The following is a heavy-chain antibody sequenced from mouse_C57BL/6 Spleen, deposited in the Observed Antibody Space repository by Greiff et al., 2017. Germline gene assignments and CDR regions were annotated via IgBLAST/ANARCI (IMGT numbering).Heavy chain of an antibody. CDR1: GFTFSSYA. CDR2: ISSGGDYI. Sequence: EVQGVESGEGLVKPGGSLKLSCAASGFTFSSYAMSWVRQTPEKRLEWVAYISSGGDYIYYADTVKGRFTISRDNARNTLYLQMSSLKSEDTAMYYCTRGDDYDPFAYWGQGTLVTVSA. J-gene: IGHJ3*01. D-gene: IGHD2-4*01. V-gene: IGHV5-9-1*02. CDR3: TRGDDYDPFAY.